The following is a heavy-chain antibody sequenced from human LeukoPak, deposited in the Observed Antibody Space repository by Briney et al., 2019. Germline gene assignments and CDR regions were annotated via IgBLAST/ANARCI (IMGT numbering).Heavy chain of an antibody. CDR3: AREITSSSSFDY. CDR1: RFTFSSYS. CDR2: ISSSSGYI. V-gene: IGHV3-21*01. Sequence: GGSLRLSCAASRFTFSSYSMNWVRQALGKGLEWVSSISSSSGYIYYADSVKGRFTISRDNAKNALYLQMNSLRAEDTAVYYCAREITSSSSFDYWGQGTLVTVSS. D-gene: IGHD6-6*01. J-gene: IGHJ4*02.